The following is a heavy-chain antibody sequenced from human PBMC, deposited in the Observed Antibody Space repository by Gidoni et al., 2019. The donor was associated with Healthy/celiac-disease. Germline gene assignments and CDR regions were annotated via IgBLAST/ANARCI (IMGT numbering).Heavy chain of an antibody. V-gene: IGHV1-69*02. CDR3: ARWWIQFNWFDP. J-gene: IGHJ5*02. D-gene: IGHD5-18*01. CDR2: IIPILGIA. Sequence: QVQLVQSGAEVKKPGSSVKVSCKASGGTFSSYTISWVRQAPGQGLEWMGRIIPILGIANYAQKFQGRVTITADKSTSTAYMELSSLRSEDTAVYYCARWWIQFNWFDPWGQGTLVTVSS. CDR1: GGTFSSYT.